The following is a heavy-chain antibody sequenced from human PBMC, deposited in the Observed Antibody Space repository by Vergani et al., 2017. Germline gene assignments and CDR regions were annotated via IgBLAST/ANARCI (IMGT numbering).Heavy chain of an antibody. CDR3: ATKSXGTPGCQIGYFRE. V-gene: IGHV3-30*03. CDR1: GFTSSYYG. Sequence: QVHLVESGGGVVQPGRSLILSCVVSGFTSSYYGMHWVRQAPGKGLEWVAVISYDGTQKYYADSVKSRFTISRDNSKSTLYLQMNSLRTEDTAVYYCATKSXGTPGCQIGYFREWGQGTLVTVSS. D-gene: IGHD1-1*01. CDR2: ISYDGTQK. J-gene: IGHJ1*01.